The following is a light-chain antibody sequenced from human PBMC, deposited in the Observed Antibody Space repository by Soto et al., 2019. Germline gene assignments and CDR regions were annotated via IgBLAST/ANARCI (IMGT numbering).Light chain of an antibody. J-gene: IGKJ4*01. Sequence: EFVWTPSQGTLSLSPGERAPLSCRASQTVRNNYLAWYKQKHGQAPRLLIYDASSRATGIPDRFSGGGSGKDFTITISRLENEDFEVYYCQQFSSYPITGGGGTKGDIK. CDR2: DAS. V-gene: IGKV3-20*01. CDR1: QTVRNNY. CDR3: QQFSSYPIT.